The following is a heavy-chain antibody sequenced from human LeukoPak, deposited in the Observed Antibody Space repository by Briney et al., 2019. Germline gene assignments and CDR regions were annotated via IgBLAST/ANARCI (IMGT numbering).Heavy chain of an antibody. CDR2: INHSGST. Sequence: SETLSLTCAVYGGSFSGYYWSWIRQPPGKGLEWIGEINHSGSTNYNPSLKSRVTISVDTSNNQFSLKLSSVTAAGTAVYYCARDQSVAGGRSFDYWGQGALVTVSS. D-gene: IGHD6-19*01. CDR1: GGSFSGYY. V-gene: IGHV4-34*01. CDR3: ARDQSVAGGRSFDY. J-gene: IGHJ4*02.